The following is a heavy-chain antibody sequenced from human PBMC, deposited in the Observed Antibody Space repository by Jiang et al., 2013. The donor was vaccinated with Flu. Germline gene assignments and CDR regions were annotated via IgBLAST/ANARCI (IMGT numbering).Heavy chain of an antibody. V-gene: IGHV4-61*01. CDR3: ARSRTYCSGGSCYYFDY. J-gene: IGHJ4*02. CDR1: GGSVSSGSYY. Sequence: PGLVKPSETLSLTCTVSGGSVSSGSYYWSWIRQPPGKGLEWIGYIYYSGSTNYNPSLKSRVTISVDTSKNQFSLKLSSVTAADTAVYYCARSRTYCSGGSCYYFDYWGQGTLVTVSS. CDR2: IYYSGST. D-gene: IGHD2-15*01.